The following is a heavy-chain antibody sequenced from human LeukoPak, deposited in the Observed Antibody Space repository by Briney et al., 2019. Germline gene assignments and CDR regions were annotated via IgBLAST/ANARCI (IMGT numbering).Heavy chain of an antibody. CDR3: ARHPPRGSLNDAFDI. CDR2: IYSSGST. Sequence: SETLSLNCTVSGGSISSYYWSWIRKPPGKGLELIGYIYSSGSTNYNPPLKSRVTISLETSKNQFSLKLTSVTAADTAVFYCARHPPRGSLNDAFDIWGQGTLVTVSS. J-gene: IGHJ3*02. CDR1: GGSISSYY. V-gene: IGHV4-4*09.